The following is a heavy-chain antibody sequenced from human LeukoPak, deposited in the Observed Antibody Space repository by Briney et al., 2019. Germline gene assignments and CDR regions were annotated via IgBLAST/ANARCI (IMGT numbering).Heavy chain of an antibody. CDR2: INTNTRNP. D-gene: IGHD3-22*01. CDR1: GYTFTNYA. CDR3: ARDPNHYYDSSGYYGDY. J-gene: IGHJ4*02. Sequence: ASVKVSCKASGYTFTNYAMNWVRQAPGQGLEWMGWINTNTRNPTYAQGFTGRFVFSLDTSVSTAYLQISSLKAEDTAVYYCARDPNHYYDSSGYYGDYWGQGTLVTVSS. V-gene: IGHV7-4-1*02.